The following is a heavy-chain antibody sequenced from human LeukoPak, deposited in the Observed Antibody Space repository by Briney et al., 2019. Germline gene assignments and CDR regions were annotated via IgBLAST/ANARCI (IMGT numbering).Heavy chain of an antibody. J-gene: IGHJ4*02. CDR1: GGSIRTGGYY. V-gene: IGHV4-31*03. D-gene: IGHD3-22*01. CDR2: IYNSGSA. CDR3: ARDSRSSGSNFDY. Sequence: SETLSLTCTVSGGSIRTGGYYWSWIRQNPGKGLEWIGYIYNSGSAYYNPSLKSRVTISVDTSKNQFSLKLSSVTAADTAVYYCARDSRSSGSNFDYWGQGTLVTVSS.